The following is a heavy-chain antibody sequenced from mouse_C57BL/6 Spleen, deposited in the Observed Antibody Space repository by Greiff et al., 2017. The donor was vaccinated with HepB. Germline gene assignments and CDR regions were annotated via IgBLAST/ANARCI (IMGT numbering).Heavy chain of an antibody. J-gene: IGHJ3*01. V-gene: IGHV14-4*01. Sequence: EVQLQQSGAELVRPGASVKLSCTASGFNIKDDYMHWVKQRPEQGLEWIGWIDPENGDTEYASKFQGKATITADTSSTTAYLQLSSLTSEDTAVYYCTTYGNYGAYWGQGTLVTVSA. D-gene: IGHD2-1*01. CDR1: GFNIKDDY. CDR2: IDPENGDT. CDR3: TTYGNYGAY.